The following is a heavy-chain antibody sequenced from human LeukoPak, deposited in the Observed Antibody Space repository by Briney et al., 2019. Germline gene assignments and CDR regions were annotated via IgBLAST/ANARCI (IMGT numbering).Heavy chain of an antibody. V-gene: IGHV4-31*03. CDR1: GGSISSGSYY. D-gene: IGHD3-10*01. J-gene: IGHJ4*02. CDR3: ARDFYGSGSYSNFDY. Sequence: SETLSLTCTVSGGSISSGSYYWGWIRQPPGKGLEWIGYIYYSGSTYYNPSLKSRVTISVDTSKNQFSLKLSSVTAADTAVYYCARDFYGSGSYSNFDYWGQGTLVTVSS. CDR2: IYYSGST.